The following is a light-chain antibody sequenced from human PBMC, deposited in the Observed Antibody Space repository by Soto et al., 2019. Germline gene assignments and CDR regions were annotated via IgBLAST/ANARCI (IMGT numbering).Light chain of an antibody. CDR1: QSVSRDY. J-gene: IGKJ5*01. CDR2: GAS. CDR3: QQRHMWPIT. V-gene: IGKV3-11*01. Sequence: IVLTQSPDTLSLSPGERATLSCRASQSVSRDYLVWYQQKPGQAPRLLIYGASTRATGIPARFSGSGSGTDFTLTISSLEPEDSAVYYCQQRHMWPITFGQGTRLEIK.